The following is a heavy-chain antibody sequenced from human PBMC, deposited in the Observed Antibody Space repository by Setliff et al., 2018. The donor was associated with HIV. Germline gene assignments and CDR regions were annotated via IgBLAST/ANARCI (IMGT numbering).Heavy chain of an antibody. D-gene: IGHD6-13*01. CDR2: INPSVGSA. J-gene: IGHJ6*02. V-gene: IGHV1-46*01. CDR1: GYTFTTYY. Sequence: ASVKVSCKASGYTFTTYYMHWVRQAPGQGLEWMAVINPSVGSANFAQMFQGRVTIIRDTSASTAYMELSSLRSEDTAVYYCAREQLGFGPPRGMDVWGQGTTVTVSS. CDR3: AREQLGFGPPRGMDV.